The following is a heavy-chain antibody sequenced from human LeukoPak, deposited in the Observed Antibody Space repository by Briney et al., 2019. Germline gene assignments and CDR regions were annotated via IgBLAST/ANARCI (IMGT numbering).Heavy chain of an antibody. CDR3: ARDRPPRFDP. V-gene: IGHV3-48*01. CDR2: ISSSSNTI. Sequence: PGGSLRLSCAASGFTFSSYSMNWVRQAPGKGLEWVSYISSSSNTIYYADSVKGRFTISRDNAKNSLYLQMNSLRAEDTAVYYCARDRPPRFDPWGQGTLVTASS. CDR1: GFTFSSYS. J-gene: IGHJ5*02.